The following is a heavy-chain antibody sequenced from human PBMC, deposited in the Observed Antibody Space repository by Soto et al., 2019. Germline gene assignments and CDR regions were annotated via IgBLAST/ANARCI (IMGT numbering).Heavy chain of an antibody. CDR1: GFSLSTSGVG. J-gene: IGHJ4*02. Sequence: QITLKESGPTLVKPTQTLTLTCTFSGFSLSTSGVGVGWISPPPGKALEWLALIYWDDDKRYSPSLKSRLTITKDTSKYQVVLTMTNMDPVDTATYYCEHSRRVFDYWGQGTLVTVSS. CDR2: IYWDDDK. V-gene: IGHV2-5*02. CDR3: EHSRRVFDY.